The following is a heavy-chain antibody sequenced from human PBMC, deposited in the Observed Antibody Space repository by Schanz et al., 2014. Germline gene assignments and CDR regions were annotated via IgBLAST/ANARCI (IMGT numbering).Heavy chain of an antibody. CDR2: ISGSGGST. CDR3: ARDGYSVVVISPTESFDI. CDR1: GFTLSNYA. D-gene: IGHD2-21*01. Sequence: EVQLLESGGGLAQPGGSLRLSCAASGFTLSNYAMSWVRQAPGKGLEWVSAISGSGGSTYYADSVKGRFTISRDNSKSTLYLQMKSLRAEDTAVYYCARDGYSVVVISPTESFDIWGQGTMVTVSP. V-gene: IGHV3-23*01. J-gene: IGHJ3*02.